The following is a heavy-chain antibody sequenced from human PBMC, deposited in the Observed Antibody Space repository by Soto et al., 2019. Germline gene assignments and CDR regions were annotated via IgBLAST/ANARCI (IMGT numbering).Heavy chain of an antibody. CDR3: AKDGGGLAAAADTPLGASDC. CDR1: GFTFSSYV. D-gene: IGHD6-13*01. J-gene: IGHJ4*02. CDR2: ISASGGNT. Sequence: EVQLLESGGGLVQPGGSLRLSCAASGFTFSSYVMTWVRQAPGKGLEWISAISASGGNTYYADSVKGRFTISRDNSKNTLYLQMNSLRVEDTALYYCAKDGGGLAAAADTPLGASDCWGQGTLGHRLL. V-gene: IGHV3-23*01.